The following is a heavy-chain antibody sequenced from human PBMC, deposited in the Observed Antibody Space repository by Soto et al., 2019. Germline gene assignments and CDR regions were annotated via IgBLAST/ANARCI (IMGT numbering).Heavy chain of an antibody. V-gene: IGHV4-31*03. CDR1: GGSISSGCYY. D-gene: IGHD2-15*01. Sequence: SETLSLTCTVSGGSISSGCYYWSWIRQHSGKGLEWIGYIYHSGSTYYKPSLKSRVTISADTSNNQFYLNLRSVTAADTAVYYCAGGALYCSGGSCYPEYYYYGLDVWGQGTTVTVYS. J-gene: IGHJ6*02. CDR3: AGGALYCSGGSCYPEYYYYGLDV. CDR2: IYHSGST.